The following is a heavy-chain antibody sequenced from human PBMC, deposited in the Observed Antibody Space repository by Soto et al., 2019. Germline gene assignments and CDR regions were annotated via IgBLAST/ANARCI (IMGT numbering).Heavy chain of an antibody. CDR3: AKGFSSGLYVDS. V-gene: IGHV4-61*08. D-gene: IGHD6-19*01. CDR2: TLSSGGT. J-gene: IGHJ4*02. Sequence: PSETLSLTCSVSGDSVSSDAYYWAWIRQPPGKTPEWVGMTLSSGGTSRNPSLRGRLSMSVDTARNQFAMRLTSVTAADTGVYFCAKGFSSGLYVDSWGRGTQVTVSS. CDR1: GDSVSSDAYY.